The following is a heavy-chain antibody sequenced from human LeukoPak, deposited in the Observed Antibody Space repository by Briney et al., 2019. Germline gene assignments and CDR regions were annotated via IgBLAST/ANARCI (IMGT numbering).Heavy chain of an antibody. V-gene: IGHV3-9*01. CDR2: ISWNSGSI. J-gene: IGHJ4*02. D-gene: IGHD3-10*01. CDR3: AKGRRVYGSGSLYYFDY. CDR1: GFTFSSYW. Sequence: PGGSLRLSCAASGFTFSSYWMSWVRQAPGKGLEWVSGISWNSGSIGYADSVKGRFTISRDNAKNSLYLQMNSLRAEDTALYYCAKGRRVYGSGSLYYFDYWGQGTLVTVSS.